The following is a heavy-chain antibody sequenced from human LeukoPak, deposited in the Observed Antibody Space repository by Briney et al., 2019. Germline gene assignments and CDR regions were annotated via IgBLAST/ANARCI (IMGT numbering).Heavy chain of an antibody. J-gene: IGHJ3*02. CDR2: ISSSSSFI. Sequence: PGGSLRLSCAASGFTFSTYSMNWVRQAPGKGLEWVSSISSSSSFIYYADSVKGRFTISRDNAKNSVYLQMNSPRAEDTAVYYCARDSPLSFDIWGQGTMVTVSS. CDR3: ARDSPLSFDI. CDR1: GFTFSTYS. V-gene: IGHV3-21*01.